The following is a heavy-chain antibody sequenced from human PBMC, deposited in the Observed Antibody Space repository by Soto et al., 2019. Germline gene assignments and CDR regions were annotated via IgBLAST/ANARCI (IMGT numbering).Heavy chain of an antibody. J-gene: IGHJ5*02. CDR2: IYYSGRT. Sequence: QVQLQESGPGLVKPSQTLSLTCTVSGGSISNSDYYWSWIRQHPGKGLEWVGYIYYSGRTYYNPSLKGRVTISVEMSKNHFSLKLSSVTAADTAVYYCARGYCSSTSCPADWFDPWGQGTLVTVSS. D-gene: IGHD2-2*01. CDR1: GGSISNSDYY. CDR3: ARGYCSSTSCPADWFDP. V-gene: IGHV4-31*03.